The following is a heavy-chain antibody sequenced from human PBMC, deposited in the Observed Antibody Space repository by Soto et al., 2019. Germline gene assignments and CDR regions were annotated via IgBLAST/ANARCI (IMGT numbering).Heavy chain of an antibody. V-gene: IGHV1-24*01. D-gene: IGHD1-7*01. CDR2: FDPEDGET. CDR3: ATGYPPGTIVWSGSEFDY. J-gene: IGHJ4*02. CDR1: GYTLTELS. Sequence: QVQLVQSGAEVKKPGASVKVSCKVSGYTLTELSMHWVRQAPGKRLEWMGGFDPEDGETIYAQKFQGRVTMTEDTSTDTAYMELSSLRSEDTDVYYCATGYPPGTIVWSGSEFDYWGQGTLVTVSS.